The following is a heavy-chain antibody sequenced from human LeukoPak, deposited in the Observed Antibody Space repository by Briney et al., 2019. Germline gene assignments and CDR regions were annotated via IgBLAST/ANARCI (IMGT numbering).Heavy chain of an antibody. CDR1: GFTFSSYA. CDR3: ARDGWGGGYYYAY. CDR2: INSDGSST. J-gene: IGHJ4*02. V-gene: IGHV3-74*01. Sequence: GGSLRLSCAASGFTFSSYAMTWVRQAPGKGLVWVSRINSDGSSTSYADSVKGRFTISRDNAKNTVYLQMNSLRAEDTAVYYCARDGWGGGYYYAYWGQGTLVTVSS. D-gene: IGHD3-22*01.